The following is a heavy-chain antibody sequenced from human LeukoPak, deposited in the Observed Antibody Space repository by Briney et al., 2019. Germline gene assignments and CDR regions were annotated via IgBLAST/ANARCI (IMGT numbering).Heavy chain of an antibody. CDR3: ARDLRYSSSWYLSY. CDR1: SYSFTSYY. Sequence: ASAQDFCWASSYSFTSYYMHWVRHALPRKLEWMRIINPSGGSTSYAQKFQGRVTMTRDTSTSTVYMELSSLRSEDTAVYYCARDLRYSSSWYLSYWGQGTLVTVSS. CDR2: INPSGGST. D-gene: IGHD6-13*01. J-gene: IGHJ4*02. V-gene: IGHV1-46*01.